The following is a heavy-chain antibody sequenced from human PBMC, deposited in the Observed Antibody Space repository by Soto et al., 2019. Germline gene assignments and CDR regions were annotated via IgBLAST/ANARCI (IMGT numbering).Heavy chain of an antibody. J-gene: IGHJ6*02. CDR2: ISYDGSNK. Sequence: RQAPGKGLEWVAVISYDGSNKYYADSVKGRFTISRDNSKNTLYLQMNSLRAEDTAVYYCARETGTTVYYGMDVWGQGTTVTVSS. D-gene: IGHD1-1*01. CDR3: ARETGTTVYYGMDV. V-gene: IGHV3-30-3*01.